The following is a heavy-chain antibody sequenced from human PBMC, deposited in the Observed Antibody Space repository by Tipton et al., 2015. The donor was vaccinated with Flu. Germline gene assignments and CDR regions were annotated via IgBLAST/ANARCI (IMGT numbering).Heavy chain of an antibody. CDR3: AKVIPELVAGLDF. CDR1: GFTFNTYA. J-gene: IGHJ4*02. V-gene: IGHV3-23*01. Sequence: GSLRLSCAASGFTFNTYARSWVRQAPGKGLEWVSGISGGGAIRYFADSVKGRFTISRDNSKNMLYLQMNSLRPEDTAIYYCAKVIPELVAGLDFWGQGTLVSVPS. CDR2: ISGGGAIR. D-gene: IGHD6-19*01.